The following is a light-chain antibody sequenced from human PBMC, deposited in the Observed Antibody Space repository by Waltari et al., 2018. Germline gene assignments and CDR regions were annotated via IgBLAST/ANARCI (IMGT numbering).Light chain of an antibody. CDR3: ATWDNSLTAVV. CDR1: SSNIGNYF. CDR2: DNN. J-gene: IGLJ2*01. V-gene: IGLV1-51*01. Sequence: QSVLTQPPSVSAAPGQKVTISCSGSSSNIGNYFVSWYHQLPGATPKLLIYDNNKRPSGIPDRFAASKSGTSATLDITGLQIGVEADYYCATWDNSLTAVVFGGGTKLTVL.